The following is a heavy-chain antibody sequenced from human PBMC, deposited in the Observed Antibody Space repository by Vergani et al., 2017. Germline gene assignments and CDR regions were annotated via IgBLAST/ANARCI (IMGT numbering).Heavy chain of an antibody. Sequence: QVQLVESGGGVVQPGRSLRLSCAASGFTFNQYGMHWVRQAPGKGLEWVAVTWYDGNNKQYADSVKGRFTISRDNSKSTMYLQMNSLREEDTGVYYCARDLRLLGNRFDPWGQGTLVTVSS. V-gene: IGHV3-33*01. CDR1: GFTFNQYG. CDR2: TWYDGNNK. J-gene: IGHJ5*02. D-gene: IGHD4-23*01. CDR3: ARDLRLLGNRFDP.